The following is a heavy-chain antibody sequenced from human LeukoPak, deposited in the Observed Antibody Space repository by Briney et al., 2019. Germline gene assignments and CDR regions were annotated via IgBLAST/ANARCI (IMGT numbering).Heavy chain of an antibody. J-gene: IGHJ4*02. CDR1: GYTFTGYY. D-gene: IGHD2-2*01. CDR2: INPNSGGT. CDR3: AIEDIVVVPAALDY. V-gene: IGHV1-2*02. Sequence: ASVKVSCKASGYTFTGYYMHWERQAPGQGLEWMGWINPNSGGTNYAQKFQGRVTMTRDTSISTAYMELSRLRSDDTAVYYCAIEDIVVVPAALDYWGQGTLVTVSS.